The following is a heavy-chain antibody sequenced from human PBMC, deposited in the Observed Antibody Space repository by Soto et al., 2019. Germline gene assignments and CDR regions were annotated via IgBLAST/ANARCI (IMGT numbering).Heavy chain of an antibody. V-gene: IGHV1-69*04. J-gene: IGHJ4*02. CDR2: IIPILGIA. Sequence: ASVKVSCKASGGTFSSYTISWVRQALGQGLEWMGRIIPILGIANYAQKFQGRVTITADKSTSTAYMELSSLRSEDTAVYYCARDRDYDSSGYYAYWGQGTLVTVSS. D-gene: IGHD3-22*01. CDR1: GGTFSSYT. CDR3: ARDRDYDSSGYYAY.